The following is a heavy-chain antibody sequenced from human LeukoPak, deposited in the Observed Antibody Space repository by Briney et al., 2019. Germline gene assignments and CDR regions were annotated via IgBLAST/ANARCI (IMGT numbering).Heavy chain of an antibody. Sequence: ASVKVSFKASGYTFTIYDINWVRQATGQGVEWMGWMNPNSGNTGYAQKFQGRVTMTRNTSISTAYMELSRLRSEDTAVYYCARGDNGGLLWFGELSENFDYWGQGTLVTVSS. V-gene: IGHV1-8*01. J-gene: IGHJ4*02. CDR1: GYTFTIYD. CDR3: ARGDNGGLLWFGELSENFDY. D-gene: IGHD3-10*01. CDR2: MNPNSGNT.